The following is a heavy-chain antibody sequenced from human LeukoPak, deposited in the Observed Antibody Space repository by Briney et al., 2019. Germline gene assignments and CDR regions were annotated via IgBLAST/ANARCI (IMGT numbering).Heavy chain of an antibody. V-gene: IGHV5-51*01. CDR3: ARGPLGYCSSTSCYTGSYYYYGMDV. J-gene: IGHJ6*02. D-gene: IGHD2-2*02. CDR1: GYSFTSYW. Sequence: GESLKISCKGSGYSFTSYWLGWVRQMPGKGLEWMGIIYPGDSDTRYSPSFQGQVTISADKSISTAYLQWSSLKASDTAMYYCARGPLGYCSSTSCYTGSYYYYGMDVWGQGTTVTVSS. CDR2: IYPGDSDT.